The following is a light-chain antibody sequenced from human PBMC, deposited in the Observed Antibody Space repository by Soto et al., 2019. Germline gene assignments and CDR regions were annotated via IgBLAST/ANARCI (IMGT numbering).Light chain of an antibody. Sequence: QSVLTQPASVSGSPGQSVTISCTGTSSDVGGYNYVSWYQQHPGKAPKLMIYEVSKRPSGVPDRFSGSKSGNTASLTVSGLQAEDEADYYCSSYAGSNIYVFGTGTKSPS. CDR2: EVS. V-gene: IGLV2-8*01. CDR3: SSYAGSNIYV. CDR1: SSDVGGYNY. J-gene: IGLJ1*01.